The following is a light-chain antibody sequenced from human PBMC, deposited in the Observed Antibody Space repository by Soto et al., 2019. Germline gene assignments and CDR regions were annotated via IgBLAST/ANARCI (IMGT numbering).Light chain of an antibody. J-gene: IGLJ2*01. V-gene: IGLV1-40*01. CDR1: SSNIGANYD. CDR2: GNS. Sequence: QSVLTQPPSVSGAPGQRVTISCTGSSSNIGANYDVHWYQQIPGTAPKLLVFGNSNRPSGVPDRFSGSKSGTSASLAITGLQAEDEADYYCQSYDNSLSAHVVFGGGTKVTVL. CDR3: QSYDNSLSAHVV.